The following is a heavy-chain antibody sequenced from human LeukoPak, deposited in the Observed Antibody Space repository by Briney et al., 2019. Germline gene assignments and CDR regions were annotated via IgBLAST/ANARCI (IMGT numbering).Heavy chain of an antibody. CDR2: INPNSGGT. CDR1: GYTFTGYY. V-gene: IGHV1-2*02. Sequence: GASVKVSCKASGYTFTGYYMRWVRQAPGQGLEWMGWINPNSGGTNYAQKFQGRVTMTRDTSISTAYMELRSLRSDDTAVYYCARKEQLWFKGAFDYWGQGTLVTVSS. D-gene: IGHD5-18*01. J-gene: IGHJ4*02. CDR3: ARKEQLWFKGAFDY.